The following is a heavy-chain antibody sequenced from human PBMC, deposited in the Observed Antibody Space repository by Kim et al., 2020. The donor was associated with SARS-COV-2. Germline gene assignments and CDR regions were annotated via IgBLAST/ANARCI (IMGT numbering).Heavy chain of an antibody. V-gene: IGHV3-53*01. Sequence: GGSLRLSCAASGFSVSTNDMSWVRQAPGKGLEWVATIFGGGTTYFADSAKDRLTISRGDSTNTLHLQMNSLRTADTAAYHCSSSLLTFEYNGMDVWGTGT. CDR2: IFGGGTT. J-gene: IGHJ6*04. CDR3: SSSLLTFEYNGMDV. CDR1: GFSVSTND. D-gene: IGHD2-15*01.